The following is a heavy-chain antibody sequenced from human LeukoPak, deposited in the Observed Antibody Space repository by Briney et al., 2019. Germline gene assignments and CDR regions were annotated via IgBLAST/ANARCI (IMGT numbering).Heavy chain of an antibody. J-gene: IGHJ4*02. CDR2: IYNSGST. D-gene: IGHD4-17*01. V-gene: IGHV4-59*01. CDR1: GGSISTYY. Sequence: PSETLSLTCTVSGGSISTYYWSWIRKPPGKGLEWIGHIYNSGSTNYSPSLKSRVTISVDTSKNQFSLKLSSVTAADTAVYYCARVDNYGDYGVYFDYWGQGTLVTVSS. CDR3: ARVDNYGDYGVYFDY.